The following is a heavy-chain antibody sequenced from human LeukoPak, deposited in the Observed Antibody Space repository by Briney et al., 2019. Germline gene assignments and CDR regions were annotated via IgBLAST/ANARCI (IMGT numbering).Heavy chain of an antibody. CDR1: GFTFSAYG. Sequence: PGGSLRLSCAASGFTFSAYGMHWVRQAPGKGLEWVSYISSSGSTIYYADSVKGRFTISRDNAKNSLYLQMNSLRAEDTAVYYCAGDRVGDGNAYYFVGGQGTLVTVSS. D-gene: IGHD3-10*02. V-gene: IGHV3-48*04. CDR3: AGDRVGDGNAYYFV. J-gene: IGHJ4*02. CDR2: ISSSGSTI.